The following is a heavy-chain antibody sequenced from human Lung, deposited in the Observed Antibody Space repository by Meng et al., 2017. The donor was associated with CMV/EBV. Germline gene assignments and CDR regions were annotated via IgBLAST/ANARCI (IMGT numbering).Heavy chain of an antibody. V-gene: IGHV3-7*01. CDR3: ARDYPVVVPY. D-gene: IGHD2-15*01. CDR1: GFTFSSYW. Sequence: SCEASGFTFSSYWMSWVRQAPGKGLEWVANIKKDGSEKKYVDSVKGRFTISRDNAKNSLYLQMNSLRAEDTAVYYCARDYPVVVPYWGKGTLVTVSS. J-gene: IGHJ4*02. CDR2: IKKDGSEK.